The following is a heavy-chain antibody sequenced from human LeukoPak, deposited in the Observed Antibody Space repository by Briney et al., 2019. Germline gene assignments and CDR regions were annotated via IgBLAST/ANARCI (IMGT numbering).Heavy chain of an antibody. CDR1: GFTFRLYV. Sequence: GGSLRLSCAASGFTFRLYVMTWVRQAPGKGLEWVSAITGSGGSIYYADSVRGRFTISRDNSKNTLYLQMNSLKTEDTAVYYCTTVLRYFDWLLYFDYWGQGTLVTVSS. D-gene: IGHD3-9*01. J-gene: IGHJ4*02. CDR2: ITGSGGSI. CDR3: TTVLRYFDWLLYFDY. V-gene: IGHV3-23*01.